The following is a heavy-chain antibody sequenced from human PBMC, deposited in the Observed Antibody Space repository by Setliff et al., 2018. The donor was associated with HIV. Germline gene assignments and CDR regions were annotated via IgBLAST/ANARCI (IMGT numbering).Heavy chain of an antibody. Sequence: ASVKVSCKTSGYTFTDYYIHWVQQAPGKGLEWMGRIDPEDCETIYAEKFQGRVTIAADTSTDTTYMELSGLRSEDTAFYYCARHPRGWLVSTPHFWGQGTLVTVSS. J-gene: IGHJ4*02. D-gene: IGHD6-6*01. CDR1: GYTFTDYY. CDR2: IDPEDCET. V-gene: IGHV1-69-2*01. CDR3: ARHPRGWLVSTPHF.